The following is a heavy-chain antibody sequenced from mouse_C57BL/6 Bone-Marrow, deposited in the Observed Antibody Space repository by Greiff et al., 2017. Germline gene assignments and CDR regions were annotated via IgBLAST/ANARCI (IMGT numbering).Heavy chain of an antibody. CDR1: GFSLTSYG. V-gene: IGHV2-6*02. J-gene: IGHJ1*03. CDR3: ARHYYDYDGDWYFDV. Sequence: QVHVKQSGPGLVQPSQSLSITCTVSGFSLTSYGVHWVRQPPGKGLEWLVVIWSDGSTTYNSALKSRLSISKDNSKSQVFLKMNSRQTDDTAMYYCARHYYDYDGDWYFDVWGTGTTVTVSS. CDR2: IWSDGST. D-gene: IGHD2-4*01.